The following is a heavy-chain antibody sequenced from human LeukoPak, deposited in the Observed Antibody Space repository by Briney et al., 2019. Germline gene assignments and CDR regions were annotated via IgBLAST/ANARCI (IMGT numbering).Heavy chain of an antibody. D-gene: IGHD2-2*02. CDR1: GGSISSYY. V-gene: IGHV4-4*07. CDR3: ARDLTPYCSSTSCYRHYYMDV. J-gene: IGHJ6*03. Sequence: PSETLSLTCTVSGGSISSYYWSWIRQPAGKGLEWIGRIYTSGSTNYNPSLKSRVTMSVDTSKSQFSLKLSSVTAADTAVYYCARDLTPYCSSTSCYRHYYMDVWGKGTTVTVSS. CDR2: IYTSGST.